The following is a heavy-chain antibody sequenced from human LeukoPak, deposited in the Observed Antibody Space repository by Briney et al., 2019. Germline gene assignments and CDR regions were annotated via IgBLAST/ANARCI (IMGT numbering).Heavy chain of an antibody. CDR3: ASQRGYSSGWSFDG. J-gene: IGHJ4*02. CDR1: GYTFTSYG. Sequence: ASVKVTCKASGYTFTSYGISWVRQPPGQGLEWMGWISAYNGNTNYAQKLQGRVTMTTDTSTITAYMELRRLRSDGTAVCYCASQRGYSSGWSFDGWGQGTLVTVSS. CDR2: ISAYNGNT. V-gene: IGHV1-18*01. D-gene: IGHD6-19*01.